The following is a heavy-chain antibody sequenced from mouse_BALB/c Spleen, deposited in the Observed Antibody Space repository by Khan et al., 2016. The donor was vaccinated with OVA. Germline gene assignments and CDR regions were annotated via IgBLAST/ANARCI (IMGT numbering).Heavy chain of an antibody. D-gene: IGHD2-4*01. Sequence: QVQLKQSGPGLVQPSQSLSITCTVSGFSLTTYGVHWVRQSPGKGLEWLGVIWRGGSTDYNAAFISRLSISKDSSKSQVFFKMNSLQVNDTAIYYCARSYDYDEGRAYWGQGTLVTVSA. CDR3: ARSYDYDEGRAY. CDR1: GFSLTTYG. J-gene: IGHJ3*01. V-gene: IGHV2-2*02. CDR2: IWRGGST.